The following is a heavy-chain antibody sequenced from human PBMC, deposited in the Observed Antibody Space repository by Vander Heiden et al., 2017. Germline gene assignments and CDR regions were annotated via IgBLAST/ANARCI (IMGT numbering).Heavy chain of an antibody. CDR2: IKSKTDGGTT. CDR3: TTRGYYYAGAFDI. D-gene: IGHD3-22*01. CDR1: GFTFRNAW. V-gene: IGHV3-15*07. Sequence: EVMLVESGVRLVKFGGCLRLSCAASGFTFRNAWRNWVRKAPGKGLEWVGRIKSKTDGGTTDYAAPVKGRFTISRDDSKNTLYLQMNSLKTEDTAVYYCTTRGYYYAGAFDIWGQGTMVTVSS. J-gene: IGHJ3*02.